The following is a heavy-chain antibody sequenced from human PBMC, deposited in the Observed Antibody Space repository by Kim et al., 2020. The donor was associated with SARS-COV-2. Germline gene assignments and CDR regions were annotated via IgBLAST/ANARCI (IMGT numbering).Heavy chain of an antibody. J-gene: IGHJ6*01. CDR1: GGTFSSYA. CDR3: AGGRDSSSWSPPEVFYYYG. CDR2: IIPILGIA. V-gene: IGHV1-69*04. D-gene: IGHD6-13*01. Sequence: SVKVSCKASGGTFSSYAISWVRQAPGQGLEWMGRIIPILGIANYAQKFQGRVTITADKSTSTAYMELSSLRSEDTAVYYFAGGRDSSSWSPPEVFYYYG.